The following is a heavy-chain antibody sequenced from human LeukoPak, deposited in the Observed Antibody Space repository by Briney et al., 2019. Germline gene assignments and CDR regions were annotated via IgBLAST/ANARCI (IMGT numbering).Heavy chain of an antibody. V-gene: IGHV3-30*04. Sequence: PGGSLRLSCAASGFTFSSYAMHWVRQAPGKGLEWVAVISYDGSNKYYADSVKGRFTIFRDNSKNTLYLQMNSLRAEDTAVYYCAGGHATDYWGQGTLVTVSS. J-gene: IGHJ4*02. CDR3: AGGHATDY. CDR2: ISYDGSNK. CDR1: GFTFSSYA.